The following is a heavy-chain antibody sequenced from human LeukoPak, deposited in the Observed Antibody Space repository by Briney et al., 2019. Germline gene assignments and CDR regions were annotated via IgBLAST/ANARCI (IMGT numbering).Heavy chain of an antibody. D-gene: IGHD6-19*01. CDR2: ISGSGGST. Sequence: GGSLRLSCAAYGFTFSSYAMSWVRQAPGKGLEWVSAISGSGGSTYYADSVKGRFTISRDNSKNTLYLQMNSLRAEDTAVYYCAKADTGYSSGWYEGDVGYWGQGTLVTVSS. CDR1: GFTFSSYA. J-gene: IGHJ4*02. V-gene: IGHV3-23*01. CDR3: AKADTGYSSGWYEGDVGY.